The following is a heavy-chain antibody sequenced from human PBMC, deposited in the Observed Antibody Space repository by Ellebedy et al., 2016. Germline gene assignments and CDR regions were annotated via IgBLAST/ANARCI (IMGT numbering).Heavy chain of an antibody. CDR1: GGSFSGYY. CDR3: ARDPSSGPGDVVVPAATTLNNWFDP. J-gene: IGHJ5*02. D-gene: IGHD2-2*01. V-gene: IGHV4-34*01. Sequence: SETLSLTCAVYGGSFSGYYWSWIRQPPGKGLEWIGEINHSGSTNYNPSLKSRVTISVDTSKNQFSLKLSSVTAADTAVYYCARDPSSGPGDVVVPAATTLNNWFDPWGQGTLVTVSS. CDR2: INHSGST.